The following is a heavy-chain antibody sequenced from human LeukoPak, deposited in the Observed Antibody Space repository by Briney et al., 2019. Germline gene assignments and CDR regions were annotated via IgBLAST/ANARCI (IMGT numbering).Heavy chain of an antibody. CDR1: GFTFSNYA. CDR2: ISGSGDST. Sequence: GGSLRLSCAASGFTFSNYALRWVRQAPGKGLEWVSGISGSGDSTYYADSVKGRFTISRDNSKNTLYLQMNSLRAEDTAVYFCARLSGVAVAGAFDYWGQGPLSPSPQ. CDR3: ARLSGVAVAGAFDY. J-gene: IGHJ4*02. V-gene: IGHV3-23*01. D-gene: IGHD6-19*01.